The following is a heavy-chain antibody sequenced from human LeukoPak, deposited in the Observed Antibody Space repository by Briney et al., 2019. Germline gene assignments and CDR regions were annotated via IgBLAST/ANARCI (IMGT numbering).Heavy chain of an antibody. CDR3: AKDRGIYDFWSGSMGYFDY. J-gene: IGHJ4*02. Sequence: GGSLRLSCAASGFSFSSYAMSWVRQAPGKGLEWVSAISGSGGSTYYVDSVKGRFTISRDNSKNTLYLQMNSLRAEDTAVYYCAKDRGIYDFWSGSMGYFDYWGQGTLVTVSS. V-gene: IGHV3-23*01. CDR1: GFSFSSYA. CDR2: ISGSGGST. D-gene: IGHD3-3*01.